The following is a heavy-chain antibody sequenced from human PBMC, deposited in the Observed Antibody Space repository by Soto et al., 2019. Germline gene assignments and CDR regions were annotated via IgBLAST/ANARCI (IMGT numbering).Heavy chain of an antibody. CDR2: IVVGSSNT. CDR1: GFTFTSSA. CDR3: AAEVTTKGFDY. Sequence: VKVSCKASGFTFTSSAVQWVRQARGQRLEWIGWIVVGSSNTNYAQKFQERVTITRDMSTSTAYMELSSLRSEDTAVYYCAAEVTTKGFDYWGQGTLVTVSS. V-gene: IGHV1-58*01. D-gene: IGHD2-8*01. J-gene: IGHJ4*02.